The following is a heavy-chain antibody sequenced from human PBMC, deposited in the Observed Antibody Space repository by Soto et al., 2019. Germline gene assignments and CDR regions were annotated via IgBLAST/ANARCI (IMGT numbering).Heavy chain of an antibody. CDR2: INYSGNT. CDR3: ARRVDGYVLRPFEC. Sequence: SETLSLTCSVSGTSVSLSSYYWGWIRQSPGRGPEWIGSINYSGNTYNNPSLKSRVTLSVDTSKNEFYLRLKSLTASDTAVYFCARRVDGYVLRPFECWGRGLMVTVSS. V-gene: IGHV4-39*01. D-gene: IGHD5-12*01. CDR1: GTSVSLSSYY. J-gene: IGHJ4*02.